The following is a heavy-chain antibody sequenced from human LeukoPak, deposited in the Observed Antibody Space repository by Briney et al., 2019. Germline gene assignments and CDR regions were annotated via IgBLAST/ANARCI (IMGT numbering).Heavy chain of an antibody. D-gene: IGHD3-22*01. CDR1: GFPFNSYW. V-gene: IGHV3-74*01. CDR2: ISADGSTT. CDR3: ARDHGSTYYYDR. J-gene: IGHJ4*02. Sequence: GSPRLSFSASGFPFNSYWMHWVCPAPGKGPVWVSRISADGSTTRYADSVKGRFTVSRDNAKNTLYLQMISLRPEDTAVYYCARDHGSTYYYDRWGQGTLVTVSS.